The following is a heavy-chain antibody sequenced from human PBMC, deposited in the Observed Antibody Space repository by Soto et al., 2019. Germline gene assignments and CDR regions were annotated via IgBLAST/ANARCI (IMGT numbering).Heavy chain of an antibody. CDR3: ARDKDGLTGITGTTSWFDP. J-gene: IGHJ5*02. CDR2: IIPIFGTA. D-gene: IGHD1-20*01. CDR1: GGTFSSYA. V-gene: IGHV1-69*13. Sequence: ASVKVSCKASGGTFSSYAISWVRQAPGQGLEWMGGIIPIFGTANYAQKFQGRVTITADESTSTAYMELSSLRSEDTAVYYCARDKDGLTGITGTTSWFDPCGQGTLVTVSS.